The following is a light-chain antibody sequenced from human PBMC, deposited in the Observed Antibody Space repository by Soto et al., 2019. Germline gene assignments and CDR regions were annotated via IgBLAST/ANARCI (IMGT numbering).Light chain of an antibody. J-gene: IGKJ4*01. CDR1: QDVGKF. V-gene: IGKV3-11*01. CDR2: EAS. Sequence: VLTQSPDTLSLSPGERATLSCRASQDVGKFLVWYHQKPGLSPSLVIYEASKRATDIPDRFSGSGSGTAFTLTINRLEPEDVGFYYCQQRNSWPLTFGGGTRWIS. CDR3: QQRNSWPLT.